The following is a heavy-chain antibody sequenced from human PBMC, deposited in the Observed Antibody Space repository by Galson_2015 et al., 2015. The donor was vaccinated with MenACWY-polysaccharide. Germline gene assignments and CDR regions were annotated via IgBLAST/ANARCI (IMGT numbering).Heavy chain of an antibody. CDR1: GFTFSSYA. CDR2: FSGSGGRT. CDR3: AKQIDEYYGSVNYYPPWDY. Sequence: SLRLSCAASGFTFSSYAMSWVRQAPGTGLEWVSAFSGSGGRTYYADSVKGRFTISRDNSKNTLYMQMNSLRAEDTAVYYCAKQIDEYYGSVNYYPPWDYWGQGTLVTVSS. D-gene: IGHD3-10*01. V-gene: IGHV3-23*01. J-gene: IGHJ4*02.